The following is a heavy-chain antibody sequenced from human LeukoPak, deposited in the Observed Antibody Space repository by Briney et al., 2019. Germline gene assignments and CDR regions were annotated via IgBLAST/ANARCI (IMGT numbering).Heavy chain of an antibody. CDR2: IYTSGST. D-gene: IGHD3-9*01. J-gene: IGHJ4*02. CDR3: ARWNYDMEFDY. Sequence: PSETLSLTCAVYGGSFSSYYWSWIRQPAGKGLEWIGRIYTSGSTNYNPSLKSRVTMSVDTSKNQFSLKLSSVTAADTAVYYCARWNYDMEFDYWGQGTLVTVSS. V-gene: IGHV4-59*10. CDR1: GGSFSSYY.